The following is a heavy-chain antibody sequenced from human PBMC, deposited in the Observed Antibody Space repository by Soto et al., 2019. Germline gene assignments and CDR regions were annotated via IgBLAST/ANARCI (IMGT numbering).Heavy chain of an antibody. CDR2: ISGSGGST. CDR1: GFTFSSYA. J-gene: IGHJ2*01. Sequence: EVQLLESGGGLVQPGGSLRLSCAASGFTFSSYAMSWVRQAPGKGLEWVSAISGSGGSTYYADSVKGRFTISRDNSKNTRYLQMNSLRAEDTAVYYCAKGGTWIGQNWYFDLWGRGTLVTVSS. D-gene: IGHD1-1*01. V-gene: IGHV3-23*01. CDR3: AKGGTWIGQNWYFDL.